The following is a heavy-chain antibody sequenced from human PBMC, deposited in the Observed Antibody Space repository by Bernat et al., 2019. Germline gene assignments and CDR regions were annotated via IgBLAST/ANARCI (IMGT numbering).Heavy chain of an antibody. CDR3: ARSRYCGGDCYTYYFDY. CDR2: IYYSGST. CDR1: GGSISSSSYY. D-gene: IGHD2-21*02. Sequence: QLQLQESGPGLVKPSETLSLTCTVSGGSISSSSYYWGWIRQPPGKGLEWIGSIYYSGSTYYNPSLKSRVTISVDTSKNQFSLKLSSVTAADPAVYYCARSRYCGGDCYTYYFDYWGQGTLVTVSS. J-gene: IGHJ4*02. V-gene: IGHV4-39*07.